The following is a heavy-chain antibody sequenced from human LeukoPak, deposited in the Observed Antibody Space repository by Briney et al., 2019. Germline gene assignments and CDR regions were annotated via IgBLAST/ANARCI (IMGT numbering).Heavy chain of an antibody. J-gene: IGHJ4*02. D-gene: IGHD1-26*01. CDR2: IIPIFGTA. Sequence: ASVKVSCRASGGTFSSYAISWVRQAPGQGLEWMGGIIPIFGTANYAQKFQGRVTITADKSTSTAYMELSSLRSEDTAVYYCARSGSYEGGFDYWGQGTPVTVSS. CDR3: ARSGSYEGGFDY. V-gene: IGHV1-69*06. CDR1: GGTFSSYA.